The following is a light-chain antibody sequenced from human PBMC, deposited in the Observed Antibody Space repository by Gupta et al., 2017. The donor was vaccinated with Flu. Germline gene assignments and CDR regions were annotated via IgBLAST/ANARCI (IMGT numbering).Light chain of an antibody. Sequence: DIVMTQSPATLSVSPGESATLSCRASQSVRSNLAWYQQKPGQAPRLLTYGASTRATGIPARFSGSGSGTDFTLTITSLQSEDFAIYYCQQYNNWRTFGQGTKLEI. J-gene: IGKJ2*01. CDR3: QQYNNWRT. V-gene: IGKV3-15*01. CDR2: GAS. CDR1: QSVRSN.